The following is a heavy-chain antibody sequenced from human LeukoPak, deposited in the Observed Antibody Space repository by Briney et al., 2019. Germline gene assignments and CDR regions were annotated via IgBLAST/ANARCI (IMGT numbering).Heavy chain of an antibody. CDR2: IISSSSYI. V-gene: IGHV3-21*01. Sequence: GGSLRLSCAASGFTFSSYSMNWVRQAPGKGLEWVSSIISSSSYIYYADSVKGRFTISRDNAKNSLYLQMNSLRAEDTAVYYRARGAHSYFDYWGQGTLVTVSS. CDR1: GFTFSSYS. D-gene: IGHD2-21*01. CDR3: ARGAHSYFDY. J-gene: IGHJ4*02.